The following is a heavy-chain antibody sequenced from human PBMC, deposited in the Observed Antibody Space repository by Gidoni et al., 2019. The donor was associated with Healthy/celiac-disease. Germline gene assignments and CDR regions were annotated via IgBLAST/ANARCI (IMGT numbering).Heavy chain of an antibody. CDR3: ARDLCEQWLDTSYFDY. V-gene: IGHV1-2*02. CDR1: GDTFTGYY. CDR2: INPNSGGT. J-gene: IGHJ4*02. D-gene: IGHD6-19*01. Sequence: QVQLVKSGAEVKKPGASVKVSCKASGDTFTGYYMHWVRQAPGQGLEWMGWINPNSGGTNYAQKFQGRVTMTRDTSISTAYMELSRLRSDDTAVYYCARDLCEQWLDTSYFDYWGQGTLVTVSS.